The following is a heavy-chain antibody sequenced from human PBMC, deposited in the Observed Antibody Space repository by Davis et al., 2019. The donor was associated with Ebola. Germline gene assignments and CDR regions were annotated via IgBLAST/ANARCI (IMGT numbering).Heavy chain of an antibody. Sequence: GESLKIPCKGSGYSFTSYWISWVRQMPGKGLEWMGRIDPSDSYTNYSPSFQGHVTISADKSISTAYLQWSSLKASDTAMYYCARHGIVSAIEQWGWFDPWGQGTLVTVSS. CDR2: IDPSDSYT. V-gene: IGHV5-10-1*01. D-gene: IGHD1-26*01. J-gene: IGHJ5*02. CDR3: ARHGIVSAIEQWGWFDP. CDR1: GYSFTSYW.